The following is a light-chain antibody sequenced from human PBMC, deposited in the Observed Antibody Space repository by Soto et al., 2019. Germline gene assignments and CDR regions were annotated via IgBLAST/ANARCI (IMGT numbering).Light chain of an antibody. Sequence: DIQMTQSPSTLSASVGDRVTITCRASQRFSTWLAWYQQKPGKAPRLLVYDASSLEGGVPPRFSGRGSGTAITRTISGLQPDDFATEYGQQYNSAPYTCGQGTKLEIK. CDR3: QQYNSAPYT. J-gene: IGKJ2*01. CDR1: QRFSTW. CDR2: DAS. V-gene: IGKV1-5*01.